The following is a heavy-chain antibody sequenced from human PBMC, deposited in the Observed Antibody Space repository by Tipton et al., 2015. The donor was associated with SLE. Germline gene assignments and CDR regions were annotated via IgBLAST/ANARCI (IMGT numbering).Heavy chain of an antibody. CDR3: AREVTPENSKLSGPLDY. J-gene: IGHJ4*02. V-gene: IGHV4-31*03. Sequence: TLSLTCTVSGGSISSGGYYWSWIRQYPGKGLEWIGYISYSGSTNYNSSLKSRVTISSDTSKNQFSLKVTSLTAADTAVYYCAREVTPENSKLSGPLDYWGQGTLVTVSS. CDR2: ISYSGST. CDR1: GGSISSGGYY. D-gene: IGHD2-21*02.